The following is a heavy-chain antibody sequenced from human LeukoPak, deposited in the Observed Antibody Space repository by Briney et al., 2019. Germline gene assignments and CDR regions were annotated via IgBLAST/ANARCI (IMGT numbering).Heavy chain of an antibody. CDR1: GGSISSSSYY. CDR2: IYYSGST. CDR3: ARQPLRGPVSGEDY. J-gene: IGHJ4*02. V-gene: IGHV4-39*01. Sequence: SETLSLTCTVSGGSISSSSYYWGWSRQPPGKGLEWIGSIYYSGSTYCNPSLKSRVTISVDTSKNQFSLKLSSVTAADTAVYYCARQPLRGPVSGEDYWGQGTLVTVSS. D-gene: IGHD1-14*01.